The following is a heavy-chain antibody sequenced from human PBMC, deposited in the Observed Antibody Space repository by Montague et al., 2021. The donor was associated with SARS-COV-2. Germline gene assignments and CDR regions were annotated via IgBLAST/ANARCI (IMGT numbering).Heavy chain of an antibody. CDR2: IYTNGTT. V-gene: IGHV4-61*02. CDR3: ARAHSGSWAHLDN. Sequence: TLSLTCTASGGSISSGSYYWSWIRQPAGKGLEWIGRIYTNGTTDYSFSLKSQVTISVDTSKNQSSLKLTSVTAADTAVYYCARAHSGSWAHLDNWGQGSLSPSPQ. D-gene: IGHD5-12*01. J-gene: IGHJ4*02. CDR1: GGSISSGSYY.